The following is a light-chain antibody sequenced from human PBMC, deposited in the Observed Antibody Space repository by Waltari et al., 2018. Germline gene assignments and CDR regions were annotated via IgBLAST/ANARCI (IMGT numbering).Light chain of an antibody. Sequence: QSVLTQPPSVSGAPGQRVTISCTGSSSNIGAGYDVHWYQQPPGTAPKLLMYGTGSRPSGGPDGFSGSKSGTSASLAITGRQAEDGADYYCQSYDSSLSGSRVFGGGTKLTVL. CDR1: SSNIGAGYD. CDR2: GTG. J-gene: IGLJ2*01. V-gene: IGLV1-40*01. CDR3: QSYDSSLSGSRV.